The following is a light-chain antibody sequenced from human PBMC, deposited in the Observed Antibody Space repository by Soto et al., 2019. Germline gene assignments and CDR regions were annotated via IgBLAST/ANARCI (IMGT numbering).Light chain of an antibody. CDR3: GTWDNSLGSGV. J-gene: IGLJ2*01. V-gene: IGLV1-51*01. CDR1: TSNIGKNY. Sequence: QSVLTQPPSVSAAPGQKVTISCSGSTSNIGKNYVSWYQQFPGTAPKLLIYDNNKRPSGIPDRFSASRSGTSATLGITGLQTGDEAHYYCGTWDNSLGSGVFGGGTKVTVL. CDR2: DNN.